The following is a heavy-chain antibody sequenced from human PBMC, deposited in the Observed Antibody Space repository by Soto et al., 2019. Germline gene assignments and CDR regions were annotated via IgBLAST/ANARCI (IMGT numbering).Heavy chain of an antibody. J-gene: IGHJ4*02. D-gene: IGHD6-19*01. CDR3: VRDGGTGWYFDS. CDR2: SRQEWGQC. CDR1: GFTLSSYW. V-gene: IGHV3-7*01. Sequence: PGRSLRLSCVACGFTLSSYWLSWNRQATGKRLDWVSNSRQEWGQCSLIDFVRGRFTISRDNANNSVYLQMNRLRAKDTAVYYCVRDGGTGWYFDSWGQGTLVTVSS.